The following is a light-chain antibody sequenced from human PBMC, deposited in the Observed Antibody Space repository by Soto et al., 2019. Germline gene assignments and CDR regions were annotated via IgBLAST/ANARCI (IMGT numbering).Light chain of an antibody. J-gene: IGLJ1*01. CDR3: QVWDSTSDYV. CDR2: DDS. Sequence: SYEPSQPPAVSVPPGQTARMTWGGNDIGSKSVHWYQQKPGQAPVLVVYDDSDRPSGIPERFSGSNSRNTATLTISRVEGGDEADYYCQVWDSTSDYVFGPGTKVTVL. CDR1: DIGSKS. V-gene: IGLV3-21*02.